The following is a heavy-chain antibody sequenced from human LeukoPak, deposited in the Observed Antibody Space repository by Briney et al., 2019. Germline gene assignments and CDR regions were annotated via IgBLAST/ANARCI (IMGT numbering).Heavy chain of an antibody. CDR1: GGSISSGSYY. Sequence: SETLSLTCTVSGGSISSGSYYWSWIRQPAGKGLEWIGRIYTSGSTNYNPSLKSRVTISVDTSKNQFSLKLSSVTAADTAVYYCARDYERNWFDPWGQGTLVTVSS. CDR2: IYTSGST. CDR3: ARDYERNWFDP. D-gene: IGHD3-22*01. V-gene: IGHV4-61*02. J-gene: IGHJ5*02.